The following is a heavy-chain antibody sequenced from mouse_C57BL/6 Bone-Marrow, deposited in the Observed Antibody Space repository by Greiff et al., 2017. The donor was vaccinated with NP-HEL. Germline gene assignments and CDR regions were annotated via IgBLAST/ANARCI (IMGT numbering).Heavy chain of an antibody. CDR2: SRNKANDYTT. D-gene: IGHD2-5*01. CDR3: ARDADSNYEFAY. Sequence: EVKLVESGGGLVQSGRSLRLSCATSGFTFSDFYMEWVRQAPGKGLEWIAASRNKANDYTTEYSASVKGRFIVSRDTSQSILYLQMNALRAEDTAIYYCARDADSNYEFAYWGQGTLVTVSA. V-gene: IGHV7-1*01. J-gene: IGHJ3*01. CDR1: GFTFSDFY.